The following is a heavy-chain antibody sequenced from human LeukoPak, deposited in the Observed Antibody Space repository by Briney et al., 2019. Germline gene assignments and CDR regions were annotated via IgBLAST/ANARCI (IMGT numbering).Heavy chain of an antibody. V-gene: IGHV3-30*18. CDR3: AEDRYSGSYMNYYYGMDV. CDR2: ISYDESNK. D-gene: IGHD1-26*01. Sequence: GGSLRLSCAASGFTFSSYGMHWVRQAPGKGLEWVAVISYDESNKYYADSVKGRFTISRDNSENTLYLQMNSLRAEDTAVYFCAEDRYSGSYMNYYYGMDVWGQGTTVTVSS. CDR1: GFTFSSYG. J-gene: IGHJ6*02.